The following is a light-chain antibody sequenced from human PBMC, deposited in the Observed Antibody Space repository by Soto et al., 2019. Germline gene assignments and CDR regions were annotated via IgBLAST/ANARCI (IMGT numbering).Light chain of an antibody. CDR3: QQRNSWPRA. CDR2: DAS. J-gene: IGKJ4*01. V-gene: IGKV3-11*01. Sequence: EIVLTQSPATLSLSLGERATLSCRASQTINTYLVWYQQKRGQAPRLLIYDASKRAAGIPDRFSGSGSGTDFTLTISSLAPEDFARYYCQQRNSWPRAFGGGTRVEV. CDR1: QTINTY.